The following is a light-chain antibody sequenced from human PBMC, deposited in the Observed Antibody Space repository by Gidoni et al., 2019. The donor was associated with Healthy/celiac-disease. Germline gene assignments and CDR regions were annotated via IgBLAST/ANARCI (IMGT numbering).Light chain of an antibody. CDR2: DAS. CDR1: QSVSSY. CDR3: QQRSTWT. J-gene: IGKJ1*01. Sequence: EIVLTQSPATLSLSPGERATLSCRASQSVSSYLAWYQQKPGQAPRLLIYDASNRATGIPARFSGSGSGTDFTLTSSSLEPADFAVYYCQQRSTWTFGQGTKVEI. V-gene: IGKV3-11*01.